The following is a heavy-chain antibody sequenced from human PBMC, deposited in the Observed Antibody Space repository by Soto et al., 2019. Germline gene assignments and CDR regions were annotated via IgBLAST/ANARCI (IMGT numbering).Heavy chain of an antibody. Sequence: SETLSLTCTVSGGSVSSGSYHWTWIRQPPGKGLEWIGYIYYSGSTNYNPSLKSRVTISVDTSKNQFSLKLSSVTAADTAVYYCARDNMRARDGMDVWGQGTTVTVSS. V-gene: IGHV4-61*01. J-gene: IGHJ6*02. CDR1: GGSVSSGSYH. D-gene: IGHD3-16*01. CDR2: IYYSGST. CDR3: ARDNMRARDGMDV.